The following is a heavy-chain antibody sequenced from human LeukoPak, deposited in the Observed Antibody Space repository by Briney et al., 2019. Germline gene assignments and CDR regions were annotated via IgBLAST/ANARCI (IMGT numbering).Heavy chain of an antibody. D-gene: IGHD6-19*01. V-gene: IGHV4-34*01. CDR2: INHSGST. Sequence: SETLSLTCAVYGGSFSGYYWSWIRQPPGKGLEGIGEINHSGSTNYNPSLTSRVTILVDTSKNQFSLKLTSVTAADTAVYYCARTFRNSGWGIDYWGQGTQVTVSS. J-gene: IGHJ4*02. CDR1: GGSFSGYY. CDR3: ARTFRNSGWGIDY.